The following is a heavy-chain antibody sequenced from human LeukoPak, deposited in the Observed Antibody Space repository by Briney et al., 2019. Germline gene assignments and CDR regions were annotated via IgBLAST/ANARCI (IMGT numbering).Heavy chain of an antibody. Sequence: SETLSLSCTVSGGSINSYYWSWIRQPAGKGLEWIGRIYSSGSTNYNPSLKSRVSMSVDTSKNQFSLKLTSVTAADTAVYYCARGGKATVVTMWGQGILVTVSS. D-gene: IGHD4-23*01. CDR2: IYSSGST. V-gene: IGHV4-4*07. J-gene: IGHJ4*02. CDR1: GGSINSYY. CDR3: ARGGKATVVTM.